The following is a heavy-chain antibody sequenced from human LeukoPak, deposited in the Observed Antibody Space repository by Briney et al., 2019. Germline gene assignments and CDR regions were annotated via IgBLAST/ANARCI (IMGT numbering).Heavy chain of an antibody. D-gene: IGHD5-24*01. CDR1: GFTFSDHY. CDR3: ARVTGGYNLVDY. J-gene: IGHJ4*02. V-gene: IGHV3-72*01. CDR2: TRNKANSYTT. Sequence: PGGSLRLSCAASGFTFSDHYMDWVRQAPGKGLEWVGRTRNKANSYTTEYAASVKGRFTISRDDSKNSLYLQMNSLKTEDTAVYYCARVTGGYNLVDYWGQGTLVTVSS.